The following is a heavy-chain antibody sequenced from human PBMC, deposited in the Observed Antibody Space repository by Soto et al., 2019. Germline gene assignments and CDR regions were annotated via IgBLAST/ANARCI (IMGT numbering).Heavy chain of an antibody. J-gene: IGHJ2*01. Sequence: QLQLQESGPGLVKPSETLSLTCTVSGGSISSSSYYWGWIRQPPGKGLEWIGSIYYSGSTYHNPSLKSRVTISVDTSKNQFSLKLSSVTAADTAVYYCAAVGYGSGLVFSYWYFDLWGRGTLVTVSS. CDR2: IYYSGST. D-gene: IGHD3-10*01. CDR3: AAVGYGSGLVFSYWYFDL. V-gene: IGHV4-39*01. CDR1: GGSISSSSYY.